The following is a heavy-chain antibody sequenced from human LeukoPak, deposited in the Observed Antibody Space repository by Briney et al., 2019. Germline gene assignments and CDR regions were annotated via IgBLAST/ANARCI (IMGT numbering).Heavy chain of an antibody. CDR3: AKKASWSSGWVDY. D-gene: IGHD6-19*01. Sequence: GGSLRLSCAASGFTFSSYGMHWVRQAPGKGLEWVAVISYDGSNKYYADSVKGRFTISRDNSKNTLYLQMNSLRAEDTAVYYCAKKASWSSGWVDYWGQGTLSPSPQ. CDR2: ISYDGSNK. J-gene: IGHJ4*02. V-gene: IGHV3-30*18. CDR1: GFTFSSYG.